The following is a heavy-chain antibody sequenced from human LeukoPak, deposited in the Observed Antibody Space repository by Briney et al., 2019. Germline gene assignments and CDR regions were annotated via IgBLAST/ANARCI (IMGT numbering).Heavy chain of an antibody. Sequence: SQTLSLTCTVSGGSISSYYWSWIRQPPGKGLEWIGYIYYSGSTNYNPSLKSRVTISVDTSKNQFSLKLSSVTAADTAVYYCARGRPWLEWLSYYYYYGMDVWGQGTTVTVSS. D-gene: IGHD3-3*01. CDR2: IYYSGST. CDR3: ARGRPWLEWLSYYYYYGMDV. J-gene: IGHJ6*02. V-gene: IGHV4-59*01. CDR1: GGSISSYY.